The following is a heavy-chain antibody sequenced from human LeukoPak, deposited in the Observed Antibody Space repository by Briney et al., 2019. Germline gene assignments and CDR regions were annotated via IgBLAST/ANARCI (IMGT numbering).Heavy chain of an antibody. V-gene: IGHV4-39*07. D-gene: IGHD3-22*01. CDR3: ARAGYYDSSGYYWDHRWFDP. CDR2: MYYSGIT. J-gene: IGHJ5*02. Sequence: PSETLSLTCIVSGGSISSSSYYWGWIRQPPGKGLEWIGSMYYSGITYYNPSLKSRVTISGDTSKNQFSLKLSSVTAADTAVYYCARAGYYDSSGYYWDHRWFDPWGQGTLVTVSS. CDR1: GGSISSSSYY.